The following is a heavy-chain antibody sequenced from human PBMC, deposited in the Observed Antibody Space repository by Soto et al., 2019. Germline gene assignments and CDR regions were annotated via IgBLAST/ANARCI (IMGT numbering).Heavy chain of an antibody. J-gene: IGHJ3*01. Sequence: QVPLVQSGAEVKKPGASVNISCKASGYTFISYAIHCARQAPGQRLEWMGWINAGNGNTKYSQKYQGTITITRDTSARTVYMELRSLRSEDTDKYSCARTVSYMIVAFELWGQGTTVTVSS. CDR2: INAGNGNT. CDR3: ARTVSYMIVAFEL. D-gene: IGHD3-22*01. V-gene: IGHV1-3*01. CDR1: GYTFISYA.